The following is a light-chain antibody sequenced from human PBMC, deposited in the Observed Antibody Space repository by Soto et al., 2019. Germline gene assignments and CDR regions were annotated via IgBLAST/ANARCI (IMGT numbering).Light chain of an antibody. CDR2: DVS. Sequence: QSALTQPASVSGSAGQSISISCTGTNSDIGRYNFVSWYQQRPGQAPQLLIFDVSNRPSGISDRFSGSKSGTTASLTISGLQAEDEADYYCNSYTSTSHPYVFGTGTKVTVL. CDR3: NSYTSTSHPYV. J-gene: IGLJ1*01. CDR1: NSDIGRYNF. V-gene: IGLV2-14*01.